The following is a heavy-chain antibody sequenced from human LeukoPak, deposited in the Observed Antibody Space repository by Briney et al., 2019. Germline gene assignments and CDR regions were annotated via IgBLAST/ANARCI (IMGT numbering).Heavy chain of an antibody. Sequence: SETLSLTCTVSGGSISSYYWSWIRQPPGKGLEWIGYIYYSGSTNYNPSLKSRVTISVDTSKNQFSLKLSSVTAADTAVYYCARDGCRDYYGSPTLVDYWGQGTLVTVSS. D-gene: IGHD3-10*01. J-gene: IGHJ4*02. CDR2: IYYSGST. CDR1: GGSISSYY. V-gene: IGHV4-59*01. CDR3: ARDGCRDYYGSPTLVDY.